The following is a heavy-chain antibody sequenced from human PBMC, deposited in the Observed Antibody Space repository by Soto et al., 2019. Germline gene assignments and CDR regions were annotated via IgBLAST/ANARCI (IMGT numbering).Heavy chain of an antibody. CDR2: INPNSGDT. V-gene: IGHV1-2*02. CDR3: ARRRFSSGTDYFDY. D-gene: IGHD3-22*01. Sequence: ASVKVSCKTSVYSFNDCYFHRVRQALGQGLEWMGSINPNSGDTDYSQRFQGRVTMTRDTSIRTVYMELSRLRSDDTAVYYCARRRFSSGTDYFDYWGQGTLVTSPQ. CDR1: VYSFNDCY. J-gene: IGHJ4*02.